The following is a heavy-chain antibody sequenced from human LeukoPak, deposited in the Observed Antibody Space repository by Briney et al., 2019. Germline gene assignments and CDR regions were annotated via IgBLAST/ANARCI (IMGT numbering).Heavy chain of an antibody. CDR1: GYTFTGYY. Sequence: ASVKVSCKASGYTFTGYYMHWVRQAPGQGLEWMGWINPNSGGTNYAQKFQGRVTMTRDTSISTAYMELSRLRSDDTAVYYCARGGQLPPTYYYYYYMDVWGKGTTVTVFS. D-gene: IGHD2-2*01. CDR3: ARGGQLPPTYYYYYYMDV. J-gene: IGHJ6*03. V-gene: IGHV1-2*02. CDR2: INPNSGGT.